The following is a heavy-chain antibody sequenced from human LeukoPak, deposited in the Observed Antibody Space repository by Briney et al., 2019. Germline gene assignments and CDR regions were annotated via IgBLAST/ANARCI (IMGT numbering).Heavy chain of an antibody. CDR3: ARLTTPTPPYYYDSSGYLRGYYFDY. V-gene: IGHV3-7*01. CDR1: GFTFSSYW. CDR2: IKQDGSEK. J-gene: IGHJ4*02. Sequence: GGSLRLSCAASGFTFSSYWMSWVRQPPGKGLEWVANIKQDGSEKYYVDSVKGRFTISRDNAKNSLYLQMNSLRAEDTAVYYCARLTTPTPPYYYDSSGYLRGYYFDYWGRGTLVTVSS. D-gene: IGHD3-22*01.